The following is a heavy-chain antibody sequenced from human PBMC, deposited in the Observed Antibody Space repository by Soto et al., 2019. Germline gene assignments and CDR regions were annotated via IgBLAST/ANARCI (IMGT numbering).Heavy chain of an antibody. CDR1: GDSVSSNSAA. J-gene: IGHJ6*02. V-gene: IGHV6-1*01. CDR3: AREYSSPDPYYYGMDV. D-gene: IGHD6-13*01. CDR2: TYYRSKWYN. Sequence: QSQTLSLTCAISGDSVSSNSAAWNWIRQSPSRGLEWLGRTYYRSKWYNDYAVSVKSRITINPDTSKNQFSLQLNTVTPEDTAVYYCAREYSSPDPYYYGMDVWGQGTTVTVSS.